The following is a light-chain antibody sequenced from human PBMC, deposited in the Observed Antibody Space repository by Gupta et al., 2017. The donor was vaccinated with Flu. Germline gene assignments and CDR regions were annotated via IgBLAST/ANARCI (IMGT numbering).Light chain of an antibody. CDR3: AAWDDSLSGRV. J-gene: IGLJ3*02. V-gene: IGLV1-47*01. CDR1: SSNIGSNY. Sequence: SVLTQPPPASGTHGQLVTISCSGSSSNIGSNYAYWYQHLPGTPPKLLIYRNNRRHSGVPERFSGSKSGTSASLAISGLRSEDEADYYCAAWDDSLSGRVFGGGTKLTVL. CDR2: RNN.